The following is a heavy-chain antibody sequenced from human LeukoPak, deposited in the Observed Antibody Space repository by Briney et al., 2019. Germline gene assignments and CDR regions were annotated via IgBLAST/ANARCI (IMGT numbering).Heavy chain of an antibody. D-gene: IGHD3-10*01. CDR3: AREGKWFGESIGAFDI. CDR1: GFTFSSYA. J-gene: IGHJ3*02. Sequence: HPGGSLRLSCAASGFTFSSYAMHWVRQAPGKGLEWVAVISYDGSNKYYADSVKGRFTISRDNSKNTLYVQMNSLRAEDTAVYYCAREGKWFGESIGAFDIWGQGTMVTVS. V-gene: IGHV3-30-3*01. CDR2: ISYDGSNK.